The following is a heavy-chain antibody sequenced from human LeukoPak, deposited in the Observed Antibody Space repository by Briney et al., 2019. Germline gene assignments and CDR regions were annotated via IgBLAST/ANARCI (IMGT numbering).Heavy chain of an antibody. CDR3: ARLPPNSLITIFGVVNGQYAFDI. CDR1: GYSFTSYW. V-gene: IGHV5-51*01. J-gene: IGHJ3*02. D-gene: IGHD3-3*01. Sequence: GESLKISCKGSGYSFTSYWIGWVRQMPGKGLEWMGIIYPGDSDTRYSPSFQGQVTISADKSISTAYLQWSSLKASDTAMYYCARLPPNSLITIFGVVNGQYAFDIWGQGTMVTVSS. CDR2: IYPGDSDT.